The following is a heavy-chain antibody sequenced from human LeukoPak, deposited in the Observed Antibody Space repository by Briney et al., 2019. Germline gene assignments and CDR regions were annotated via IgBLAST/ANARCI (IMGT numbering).Heavy chain of an antibody. D-gene: IGHD3-22*01. V-gene: IGHV1-69*13. Sequence: GASVTVSCTASGGTFSSYAISWVRQAPGQGLEWMGGIIPIFGTANYAQKFQGRVTITADESTSTAYMELSSLRSEDTAVYYCARSNYYYDSSGYPRWFDPWGQGTLVTVSS. CDR1: GGTFSSYA. J-gene: IGHJ5*02. CDR2: IIPIFGTA. CDR3: ARSNYYYDSSGYPRWFDP.